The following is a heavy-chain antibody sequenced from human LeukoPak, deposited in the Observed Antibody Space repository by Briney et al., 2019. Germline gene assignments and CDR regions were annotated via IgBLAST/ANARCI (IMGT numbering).Heavy chain of an antibody. CDR3: ARRMVRGVITSPFDY. CDR2: IYPGDSDT. D-gene: IGHD3-10*01. J-gene: IGHJ4*02. V-gene: IGHV5-51*01. Sequence: GEVLKTSWRGSGNNLSNYWDDLGRPMPGEGLGLGWIIYPGDSDTRYSQSFEGQVTISADKSIRTAYMQWRSLKASDTAMYYCARRMVRGVITSPFDYWGQGTLVTVSS. CDR1: GNNLSNYW.